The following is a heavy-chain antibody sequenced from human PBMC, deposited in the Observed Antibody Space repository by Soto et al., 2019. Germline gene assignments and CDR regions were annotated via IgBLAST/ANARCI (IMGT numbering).Heavy chain of an antibody. CDR3: ARNMDYYYGRGSGNGHGV. D-gene: IGHD3-10*02. CDR1: GYTFTAYY. Sequence: QVQLVQSGAEVKEPGDSVRVSCEASGYTFTAYYIHWVRQAPGQGLEWMGWINPKFGDTTYAQDFQGRVSMTRDMSISTVYMELSSLTSDDTAIYYCARNMDYYYGRGSGNGHGVLCQGTTVTV. V-gene: IGHV1-2*02. CDR2: INPKFGDT. J-gene: IGHJ3*01.